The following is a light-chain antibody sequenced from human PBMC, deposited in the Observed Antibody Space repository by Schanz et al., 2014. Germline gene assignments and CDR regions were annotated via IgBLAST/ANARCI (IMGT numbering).Light chain of an antibody. CDR2: GAS. Sequence: EIVLTQSPGTLSLSPGERATLSCRASQSVSSDYLAWYQQKAGQAPRLLIYGASKRATGIPDRFSGSGSGTDFTLTISRLEPEDFAVYYCQHYSLSPLFGQGTKVDI. J-gene: IGKJ1*01. CDR3: QHYSLSPL. V-gene: IGKV3-20*01. CDR1: QSVSSDY.